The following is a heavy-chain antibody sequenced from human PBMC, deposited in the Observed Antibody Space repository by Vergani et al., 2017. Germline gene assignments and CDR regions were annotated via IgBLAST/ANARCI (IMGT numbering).Heavy chain of an antibody. CDR1: GFTFNPYA. CDR3: AKANPRNSGYDYLYYYHAMDV. D-gene: IGHD5-12*01. J-gene: IGHJ6*02. V-gene: IGHV3-23*01. CDR2: ISGSGGIT. Sequence: EVQLLESGGDLVQPGGSLRLSCAASGFTFNPYAMNWVRQAPGKGLEWVSGISGSGGITYYAGSVKGRFTISRDSSKNTLYLQMNSLSAGDTAVYYCAKANPRNSGYDYLYYYHAMDVWGQGTTVTVSS.